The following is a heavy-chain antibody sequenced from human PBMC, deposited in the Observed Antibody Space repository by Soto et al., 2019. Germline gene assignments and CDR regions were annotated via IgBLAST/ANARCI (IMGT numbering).Heavy chain of an antibody. J-gene: IGHJ5*02. CDR3: ARDSPGIAVAGTLHNWFDP. V-gene: IGHV1-46*03. Sequence: QVQLVQSGAEVKKPGASVKVSCKASGYTFTSYYMHWVRQAPGQGLEWMGIINPSGGSTSYAQKFQGRVTMTRDQSTSTVYMELSSLRSEDTAVYYCARDSPGIAVAGTLHNWFDPWGQGTLVTVSS. D-gene: IGHD6-19*01. CDR2: INPSGGST. CDR1: GYTFTSYY.